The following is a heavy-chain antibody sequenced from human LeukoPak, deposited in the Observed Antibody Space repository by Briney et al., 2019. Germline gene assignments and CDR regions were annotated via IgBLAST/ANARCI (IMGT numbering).Heavy chain of an antibody. CDR2: INAGNGDT. Sequence: ASVKVSCKASGYTFTNYVVHWVRQAPGQRPEWMGYINAGNGDTKYSKNFQDRVTIPRDTSASTAYMEVSSLTSEDTALYSCVRDDCAADACYPGGYWGQGTLVTVSS. CDR3: VRDDCAADACYPGGY. D-gene: IGHD2-21*02. J-gene: IGHJ4*02. V-gene: IGHV1-3*01. CDR1: GYTFTNYV.